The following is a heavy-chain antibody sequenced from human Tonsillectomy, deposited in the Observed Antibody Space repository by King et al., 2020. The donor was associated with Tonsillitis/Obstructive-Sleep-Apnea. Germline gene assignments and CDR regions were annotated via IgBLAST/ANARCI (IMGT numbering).Heavy chain of an antibody. D-gene: IGHD3-16*02. CDR2: ISSSSSYI. CDR1: GFTSSSYS. V-gene: IGHV3-21*01. J-gene: IGHJ4*02. Sequence: EVQLVESGGGLVKPGGSLRLFCAASGFTSSSYSMNWVRQAPGKGLEWVSSISSSSSYIYYADSVKGRFTISRDNAKNYLYLQMNSLRAEDTAVYYCARDGPRVITFGGVIVSIDYWGQGTLVTVSS. CDR3: ARDGPRVITFGGVIVSIDY.